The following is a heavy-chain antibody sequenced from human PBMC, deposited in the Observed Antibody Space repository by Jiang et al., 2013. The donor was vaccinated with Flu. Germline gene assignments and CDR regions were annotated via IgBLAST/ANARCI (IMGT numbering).Heavy chain of an antibody. V-gene: IGHV3-30-3*01. D-gene: IGHD6-19*01. J-gene: IGHJ4*02. CDR1: GFTFSSYA. CDR2: ISYDGSNK. CDR3: AREEVAVAGHYFGY. Sequence: VQLLESGGGVVQPGRSLRLSCAASGFTFSSYAMHWVRQAPGKGLEWVAVISYDGSNKYYADSVKGRFTISRDNSKNTLYLQMNSLRAEDTAVYYCAREEVAVAGHYFGYWGQGTLVTVSS.